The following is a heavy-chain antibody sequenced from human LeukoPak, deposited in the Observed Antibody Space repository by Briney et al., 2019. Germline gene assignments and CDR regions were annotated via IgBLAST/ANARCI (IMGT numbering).Heavy chain of an antibody. D-gene: IGHD2-2*01. CDR2: IRYDGSNK. Sequence: PGGSLRLSCAASGFTFSSYGMHWVRQAPGKGLEWVAFIRYDGSNKYYADSVKGRFTISRDNSKNTLYLQMNSLRAEDTAVYYCAKDQIVVVPAAPLPDFDYWGQGTLVTVSS. CDR3: AKDQIVVVPAAPLPDFDY. J-gene: IGHJ4*02. V-gene: IGHV3-30*02. CDR1: GFTFSSYG.